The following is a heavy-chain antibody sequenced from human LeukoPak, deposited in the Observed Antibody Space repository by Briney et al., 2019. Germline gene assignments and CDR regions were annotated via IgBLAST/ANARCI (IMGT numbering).Heavy chain of an antibody. CDR3: ARVHDSSGYYWVGAFDI. V-gene: IGHV3-30*04. CDR2: VSYDGSNK. D-gene: IGHD3-22*01. J-gene: IGHJ3*02. CDR1: GFTFVNYA. Sequence: GRSLRLSCAASGFTFVNYAMNWVREAPGKGLEWVAVVSYDGSNKHYADSVRGLFTLSRDNSKSPLYLQMTSLRPEETAVYYCARVHDSSGYYWVGAFDIWGQGKMVTVSS.